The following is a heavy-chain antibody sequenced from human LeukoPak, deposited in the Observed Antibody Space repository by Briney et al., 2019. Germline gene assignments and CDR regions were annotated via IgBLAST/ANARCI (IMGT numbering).Heavy chain of an antibody. V-gene: IGHV6-1*01. J-gene: IGHJ3*02. D-gene: IGHD4-17*01. CDR1: GDSVSINSVA. Sequence: SRTLSLTCVIFGDSVSINSVAWNWIRQSPSRGLEWLGRTYYRSQWYNDYAGSVRSRITINPDTSKNQISLQLDTVTPEDTAVYYCARDTVTTEGFDIWGRGTLVTVSS. CDR2: TYYRSQWYN. CDR3: ARDTVTTEGFDI.